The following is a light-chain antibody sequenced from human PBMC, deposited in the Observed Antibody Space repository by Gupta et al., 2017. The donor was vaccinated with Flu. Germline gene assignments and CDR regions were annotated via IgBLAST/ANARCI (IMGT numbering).Light chain of an antibody. Sequence: APPQPASVSGSPAQAITISCTGTSSDVGGYEYVSWNQQHPAKSHNVMIYDVRKRPAGVAPRFSGSQSGTTASLTISGRQEEDEADYYCPSDASSSTVVFGGGTKLTVL. CDR2: DVR. CDR3: PSDASSSTVV. CDR1: SSDVGGYEY. J-gene: IGLJ2*01. V-gene: IGLV2-14*03.